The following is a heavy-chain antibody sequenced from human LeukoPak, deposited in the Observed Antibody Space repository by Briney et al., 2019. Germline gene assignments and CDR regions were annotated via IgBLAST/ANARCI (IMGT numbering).Heavy chain of an antibody. CDR2: INHSGST. V-gene: IGHV4-34*01. J-gene: IGHJ6*02. Sequence: SETLSLTCAVYGGSFSGYYWSWIRQPPGKGLEWIGEINHSGSTNYNPSLKSRVTISVDTSKNQFSLKLSSVTAADTAVYYCARGGLECSSTSCYPLYYYYGMDVWGQGTKVTVSS. CDR1: GGSFSGYY. D-gene: IGHD2-2*01. CDR3: ARGGLECSSTSCYPLYYYYGMDV.